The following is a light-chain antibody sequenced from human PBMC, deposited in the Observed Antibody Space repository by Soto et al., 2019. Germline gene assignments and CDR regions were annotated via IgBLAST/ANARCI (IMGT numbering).Light chain of an antibody. CDR3: QQYKSYSET. J-gene: IGKJ1*01. Sequence: DIQMTQSPSTLSSSVGDRVTITCRASQSMSSWLAWYQQKPGKAPKVLIYDASSWESGVPSRFSGSGSGTEFTLTISSLQPDDFATYYCQQYKSYSETFGQGTKVESK. V-gene: IGKV1-5*01. CDR1: QSMSSW. CDR2: DAS.